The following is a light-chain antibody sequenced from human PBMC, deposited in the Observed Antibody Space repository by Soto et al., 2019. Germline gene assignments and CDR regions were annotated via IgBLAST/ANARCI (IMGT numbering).Light chain of an antibody. CDR1: QNVRSY. V-gene: IGKV1-39*01. J-gene: IGKJ5*01. CDR2: ETS. CDR3: QQTFSTPRT. Sequence: DTQMTQSPSSLSASVGDRVTIACRASQNVRSYVNWYQQKPGKAPNLLIYETSTLQSGVPSRFSGDGYGTVFTLSISSLHPEDFATYYCQQTFSTPRTFGQGTRLEIK.